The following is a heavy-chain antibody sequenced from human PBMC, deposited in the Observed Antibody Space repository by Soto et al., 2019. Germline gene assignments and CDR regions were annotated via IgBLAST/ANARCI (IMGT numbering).Heavy chain of an antibody. V-gene: IGHV3-21*01. J-gene: IGHJ3*02. CDR2: ISSSSSYI. D-gene: IGHD5-18*01. Sequence: GGSLRLSCAASGFTFSSYSMNWVRQAPGKGLEWVSSISSSSSYIYYADSVKGRFTISRDNAKNSLYLQMNSLRAEDTAVYYCARESEYSYGPDDAFDIWGQGTMVTVSS. CDR3: ARESEYSYGPDDAFDI. CDR1: GFTFSSYS.